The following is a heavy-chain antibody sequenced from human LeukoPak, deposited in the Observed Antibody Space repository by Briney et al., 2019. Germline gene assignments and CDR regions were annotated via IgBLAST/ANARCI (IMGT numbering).Heavy chain of an antibody. V-gene: IGHV3-7*01. CDR2: INPDGSIK. J-gene: IGHJ4*02. CDR1: GFTFGGFW. CDR3: ASGFLQWLY. D-gene: IGHD3-3*01. Sequence: PGGSLRLSCAASGFTFGGFWMSWVRQAPGRGLEWVANINPDGSIKYYVDSIKGRFSISRDNAKNSLYLQMNSLGAEDTAVYYCASGFLQWLYWGQGTLVVVSS.